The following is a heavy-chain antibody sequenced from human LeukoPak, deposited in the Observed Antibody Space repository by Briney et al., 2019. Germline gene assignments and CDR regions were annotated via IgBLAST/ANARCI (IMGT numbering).Heavy chain of an antibody. Sequence: GGSLRLSCAASGFTVSSNYMSWVRQAPGKGLEWVSVIYSGGSTYYADSVKGRFTISRDNSKNTLYLQMNSLRAEDTAVYYCARDSGYCSGGSCYAYYFDYWGQGTLVTVSS. J-gene: IGHJ4*02. D-gene: IGHD2-15*01. CDR1: GFTVSSNY. V-gene: IGHV3-53*01. CDR3: ARDSGYCSGGSCYAYYFDY. CDR2: IYSGGST.